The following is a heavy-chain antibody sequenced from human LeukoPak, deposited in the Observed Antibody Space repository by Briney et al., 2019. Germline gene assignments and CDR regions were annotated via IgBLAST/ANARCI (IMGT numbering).Heavy chain of an antibody. D-gene: IGHD5-18*01. CDR2: IKPDGSQI. CDR1: GFTFSSYW. Sequence: GGSLRLSCAASGFTFSSYWMTWVRQAPGKGLEWVANIKPDGSQIYYVDSVKGRFTISRDNSKNTLFLQMNSLRAEDTAVYYCARGLQLWSQGTLVTVSS. CDR3: ARGLQL. J-gene: IGHJ4*02. V-gene: IGHV3-7*03.